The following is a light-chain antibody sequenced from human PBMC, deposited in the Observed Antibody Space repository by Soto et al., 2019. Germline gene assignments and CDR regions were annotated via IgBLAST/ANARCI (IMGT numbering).Light chain of an antibody. CDR3: QNYNSALGA. J-gene: IGKJ3*01. CDR1: QDITNY. V-gene: IGKV1-27*01. Sequence: DVQMTQSPSSLSASVGDRVTITCRASQDITNYLAWYQQKPGKVPQRLIYAASTWQSGVPSRFSGGGSGTDFTLTISSLQPEDAATYYCQNYNSALGAFGPGTNVDIK. CDR2: AAS.